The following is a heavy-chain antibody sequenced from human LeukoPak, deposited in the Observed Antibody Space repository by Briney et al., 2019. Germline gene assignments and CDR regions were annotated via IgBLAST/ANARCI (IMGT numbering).Heavy chain of an antibody. Sequence: PGGSLRLSCAASGVTLNSVWMTWIRQAPGKGLEWVGRIKTKTQGGTTDYAAPVKGRFTISRDDPKNILFLQMNNLTNEDTAVYYCTTKQSVSRPYYYYGMDVWGQGTTVTVSS. CDR1: GVTLNSVW. CDR3: TTKQSVSRPYYYYGMDV. CDR2: IKTKTQGGTT. V-gene: IGHV3-15*01. D-gene: IGHD3-3*01. J-gene: IGHJ6*02.